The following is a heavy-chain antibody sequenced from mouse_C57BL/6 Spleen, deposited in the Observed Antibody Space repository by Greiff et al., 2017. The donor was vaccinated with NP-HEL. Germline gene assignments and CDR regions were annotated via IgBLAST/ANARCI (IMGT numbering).Heavy chain of an antibody. J-gene: IGHJ2*01. V-gene: IGHV5-6*02. CDR2: ISSGGSYT. CDR1: GFTFSSYG. Sequence: DVKLVESGGDLVKPGGSLKLSCAASGFTFSSYGMSWVRQTPDKRLEWVATISSGGSYTYYPDSVKGRFTISRDNAKNTLYLQMSRLKSEDTAMYYCARITTVLDYWGKGTTLTVSS. D-gene: IGHD1-1*01. CDR3: ARITTVLDY.